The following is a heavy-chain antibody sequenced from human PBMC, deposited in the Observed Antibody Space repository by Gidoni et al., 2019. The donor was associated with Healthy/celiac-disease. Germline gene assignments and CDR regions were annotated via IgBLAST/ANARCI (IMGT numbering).Heavy chain of an antibody. Sequence: EVQLLESGGGLVQPGGSLRLSCAASGFPFSSYALSWVRPAPGKGLEWVSAISGSGGSTYYADSVKGRFTISRDNSKNTLYLQMNSLRAEDTAVYYCAKDWGNKRGSKTSSGYRGAWFDPWGQGTLVTVSS. D-gene: IGHD6-19*01. CDR1: GFPFSSYA. J-gene: IGHJ5*02. CDR2: ISGSGGST. V-gene: IGHV3-23*01. CDR3: AKDWGNKRGSKTSSGYRGAWFDP.